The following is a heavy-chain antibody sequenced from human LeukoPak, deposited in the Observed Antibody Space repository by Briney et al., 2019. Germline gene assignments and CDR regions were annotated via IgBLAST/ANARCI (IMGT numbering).Heavy chain of an antibody. CDR2: IRYDGSNQ. J-gene: IGHJ4*02. V-gene: IGHV3-33*06. CDR3: AKAYSGTFYSFDS. CDR1: GFTFSSYG. Sequence: GGSLRLSCATSGFTFSSYGMHWVRQAPGKGLEWVAAIRYDGSNQHYADSVKGRFTISKDTSRNTLDLQMNSLSADDTAVYYCAKAYSGTFYSFDSWGQGALVTVSS. D-gene: IGHD5-12*01.